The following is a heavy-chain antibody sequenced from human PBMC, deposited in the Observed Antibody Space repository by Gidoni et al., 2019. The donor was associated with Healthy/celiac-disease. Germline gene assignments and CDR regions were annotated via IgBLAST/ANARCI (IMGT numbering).Heavy chain of an antibody. V-gene: IGHV1-3*01. CDR3: ARRRTGTTGSGYYYGMDV. CDR1: GYTFTRYA. J-gene: IGHJ6*02. Sequence: QVQLVQSGAEVKKPGASVKVSCKASGYTFTRYAMHWVRQAPGQRLEWMGWINAGNGNTKYSQKFQGRVTITRDTSASTAYMELSSLRSEDTAVYYCARRRTGTTGSGYYYGMDVWGQGTTVTVSS. CDR2: INAGNGNT. D-gene: IGHD1-1*01.